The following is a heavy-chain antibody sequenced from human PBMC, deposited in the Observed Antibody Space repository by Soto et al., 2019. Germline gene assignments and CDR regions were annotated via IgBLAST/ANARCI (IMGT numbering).Heavy chain of an antibody. D-gene: IGHD5-12*01. J-gene: IGHJ4*02. CDR3: ARGGGWLPQY. CDR2: IHYGGRT. Sequence: QVQLKESGPGLAKPSETLSLTCTVSGGSLTGYFWSWIRQSPGGGLEWLGNIHYGGRTTYNPSLTGRVTISTDAPKNRFSLKLSSVTAADTAVYYCARGGGWLPQYWGQGTLVTVSS. V-gene: IGHV4-59*01. CDR1: GGSLTGYF.